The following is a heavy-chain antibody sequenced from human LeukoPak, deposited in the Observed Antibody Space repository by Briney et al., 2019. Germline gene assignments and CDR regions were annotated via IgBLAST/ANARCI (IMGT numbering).Heavy chain of an antibody. CDR1: GYSISSGYY. CDR3: AREDPLVAARGLDY. J-gene: IGHJ4*02. CDR2: IYHSGST. V-gene: IGHV4-38-2*02. D-gene: IGHD2-15*01. Sequence: PSETLSLTCTVSGYSISSGYYWGWIRQPPGKGLEWIGSIYHSGSTYYNPSLKSRVTISVDTSKNQFSLKLSSVTAADTAMYYCAREDPLVAARGLDYWGQGTLVTVSS.